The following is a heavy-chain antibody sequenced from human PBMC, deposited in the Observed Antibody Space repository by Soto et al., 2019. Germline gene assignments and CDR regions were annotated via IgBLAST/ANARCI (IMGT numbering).Heavy chain of an antibody. CDR1: GGSISSYY. D-gene: IGHD5-18*01. CDR2: IYYSGST. J-gene: IGHJ4*02. V-gene: IGHV4-59*08. CDR3: ARQAWYSYGAGFDY. Sequence: QVQLQESGPGLVKPSETLSLTCTVSGGSISSYYWSWIRQPPGKGLEWIGYIYYSGSTNYNPSLKRRVTISVDTSKNQFSLKLSSVTAADTAVYYCARQAWYSYGAGFDYWGQGTLVTVSS.